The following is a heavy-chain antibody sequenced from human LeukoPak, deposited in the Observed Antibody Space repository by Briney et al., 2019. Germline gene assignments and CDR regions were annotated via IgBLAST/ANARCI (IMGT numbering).Heavy chain of an antibody. CDR2: ISSSGSTI. CDR3: ARESEPNSGSYLFFDY. CDR1: GFTFSSYE. J-gene: IGHJ4*02. D-gene: IGHD1-26*01. Sequence: PGGSLGLSCAASGFTFSSYEMNWVRQAPGKGLEWVSYISSSGSTIYYADSVKGRFTISRDNAKNSLYLQMNSLRAEDTAVYYCARESEPNSGSYLFFDYWGQGTLVTVSS. V-gene: IGHV3-48*03.